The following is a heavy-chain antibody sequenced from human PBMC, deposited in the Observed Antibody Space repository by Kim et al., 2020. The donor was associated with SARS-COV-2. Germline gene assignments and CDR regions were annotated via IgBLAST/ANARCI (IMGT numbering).Heavy chain of an antibody. V-gene: IGHV3-30*18. D-gene: IGHD5-12*01. CDR2: ISYDGRNK. CDR1: GFTFSSYG. CDR3: AKVQGDGYNYGYYGMAV. J-gene: IGHJ6*04. Sequence: GGSLRLSCAASGFTFSSYGMHWVRQAPGKGLEWVAVISYDGRNKYYADSVKGRFTISRDNTKNTLYLQMNSLRAEDTAVYYCAKVQGDGYNYGYYGMAVWGNGTTVTVSS.